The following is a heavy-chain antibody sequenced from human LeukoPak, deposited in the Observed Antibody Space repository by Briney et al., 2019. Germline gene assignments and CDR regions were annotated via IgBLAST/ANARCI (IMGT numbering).Heavy chain of an antibody. D-gene: IGHD3-10*01. Sequence: QSGGSLRLSCAASGFTFSTYWMHWVRQAPGKGLMWVSRINSDGSSTSYADSVKGRFTISRDNSKNTLYLQMNSLRAEDTAVYYCWYYYGSDEGYYFDYWGQGTLVTVSS. J-gene: IGHJ4*02. CDR1: GFTFSTYW. CDR2: INSDGSST. CDR3: WYYYGSDEGYYFDY. V-gene: IGHV3-74*01.